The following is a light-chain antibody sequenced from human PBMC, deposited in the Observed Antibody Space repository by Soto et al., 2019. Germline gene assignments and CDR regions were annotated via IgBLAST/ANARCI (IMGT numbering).Light chain of an antibody. CDR2: GAS. CDR1: QSVSNNY. V-gene: IGKV3D-20*02. J-gene: IGKJ5*01. CDR3: QHRSIWPVS. Sequence: EIVLTQSPGTLSLSPGERATLSCRASQSVSNNYLAWYQQKPGQAPRLLIYGASNRATGIPDRFSGSGSATDFTLTISSLEPEDFAVYYCQHRSIWPVSFGQGTRLEIK.